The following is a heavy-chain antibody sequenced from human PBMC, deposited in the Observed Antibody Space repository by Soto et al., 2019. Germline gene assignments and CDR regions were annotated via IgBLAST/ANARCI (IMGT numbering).Heavy chain of an antibody. D-gene: IGHD3-22*01. CDR2: ISYDGSNK. CDR3: ARGTSRRFTMIVVVPPGLAW. CDR1: GFTFSSYA. J-gene: IGHJ4*02. V-gene: IGHV3-30-3*01. Sequence: PGGSLRLSCAASGFTFSSYAMHWVRQAPGKGLEWVAVISYDGSNKYYADSVKGRFTISRDNSKNTLYLQMNSLRAEDTAVYYCARGTSRRFTMIVVVPPGLAWWGQGTLVTVSS.